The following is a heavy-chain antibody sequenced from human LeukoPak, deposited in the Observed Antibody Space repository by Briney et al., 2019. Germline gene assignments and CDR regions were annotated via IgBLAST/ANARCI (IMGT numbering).Heavy chain of an antibody. CDR1: RFTFRKHY. D-gene: IGHD3-22*01. CDR2: IGASGSTR. Sequence: PGGSLRLSCAASRFTFRKHYMSWIRQAPGRGPEWVAYIGASGSTRYYRDSVNGRFTISRDNAKNSLHLQMNSLTAEDTAVYYCAKDLREWYYDPNGNYFSYGMDVWGQGTTVVVSS. V-gene: IGHV3-11*01. J-gene: IGHJ6*02. CDR3: AKDLREWYYDPNGNYFSYGMDV.